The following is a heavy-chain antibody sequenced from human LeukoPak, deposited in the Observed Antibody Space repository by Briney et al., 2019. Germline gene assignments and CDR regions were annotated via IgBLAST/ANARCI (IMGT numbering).Heavy chain of an antibody. CDR1: GGSISSSSYY. V-gene: IGHV4-39*07. CDR3: ARQARGYSYGSNYYYYMDV. CDR2: IYYSGST. J-gene: IGHJ6*03. D-gene: IGHD5-18*01. Sequence: SETLSLTCTVSGGSISSSSYYWGRIRQPPGKGLEWIGSIYYSGSTNYNPSLKSRVTMSVDTSKNQFSLKLSSVTAADTAVYYCARQARGYSYGSNYYYYMDVWGKGTTVTVSS.